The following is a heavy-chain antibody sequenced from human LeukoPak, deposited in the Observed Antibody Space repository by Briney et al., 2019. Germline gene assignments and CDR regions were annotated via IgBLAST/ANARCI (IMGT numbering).Heavy chain of an antibody. Sequence: PGGSLRLFCTASGFTFGDYAMSWFRQAPGKGLEWVGFIRSKAYGGTTEYAASVKGRFTISRDDSKSIAYLQMNSLKTEDTAVYYCGTMIVVATDYFDYWGQGTLVTVSS. J-gene: IGHJ4*02. CDR3: GTMIVVATDYFDY. D-gene: IGHD3-22*01. CDR2: IRSKAYGGTT. V-gene: IGHV3-49*03. CDR1: GFTFGDYA.